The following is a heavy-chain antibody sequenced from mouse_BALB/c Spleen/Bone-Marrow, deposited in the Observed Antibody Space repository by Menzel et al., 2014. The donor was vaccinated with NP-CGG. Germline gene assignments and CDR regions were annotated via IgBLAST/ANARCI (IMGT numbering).Heavy chain of an antibody. D-gene: IGHD1-1*01. CDR1: GDSITSGH. Sequence: EVKLQESGPSLVKPSQTLSLTCSVTGDSITSGHWNWIRKFPGNKFEYMGYISYTGSTYYNPSLQSRISITRDTSKNXYYLQLNCVTTEDAATYYCARDYGSSFDYWGQGTALTVSS. J-gene: IGHJ2*01. CDR2: ISYTGST. V-gene: IGHV3-8*02. CDR3: ARDYGSSFDY.